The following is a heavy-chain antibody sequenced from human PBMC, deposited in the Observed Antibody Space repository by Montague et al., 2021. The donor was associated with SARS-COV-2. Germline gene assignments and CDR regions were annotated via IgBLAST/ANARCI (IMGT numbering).Heavy chain of an antibody. CDR3: ARGTTVTTLFYYYYGMDV. Sequence: SETLSLTCAVYGGSFSGYYWSWIRQPPGKGLEWIGEINHSGSTNYNPSLKSRVTISVDASKNQFSLKLSSVTAADTAVYYCARGTTVTTLFYYYYGMDVWGQRTTVTVSS. J-gene: IGHJ6*02. CDR2: INHSGST. D-gene: IGHD4-17*01. V-gene: IGHV4-34*01. CDR1: GGSFSGYY.